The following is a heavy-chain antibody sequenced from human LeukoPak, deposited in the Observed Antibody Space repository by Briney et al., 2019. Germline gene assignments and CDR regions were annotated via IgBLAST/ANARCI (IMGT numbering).Heavy chain of an antibody. CDR3: ARHSIASDGARLFDY. Sequence: SETLPLTCTVSGGSITSYYWAWLRQPPEKGLEWIGYVYYSGYGNYNPSLKSRVSMSVDTSMNQFSLKLASVTAADTAVYYCARHSIASDGARLFDYWGRGTLVTVSS. CDR2: VYYSGYG. V-gene: IGHV4-59*08. J-gene: IGHJ4*02. CDR1: GGSITSYY. D-gene: IGHD2-21*01.